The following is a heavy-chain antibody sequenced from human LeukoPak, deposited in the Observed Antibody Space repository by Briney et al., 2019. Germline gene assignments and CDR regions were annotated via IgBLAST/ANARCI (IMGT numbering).Heavy chain of an antibody. CDR1: GGSFSGYY. Sequence: SETLSLTCAVYGGSFSGYYWSWIRQPPGKGLEWIGEINHSGSTDYNPSLKSRVAISVDTSKNQFSLKLSSVTAADTAVYYCARVSGITMIVVLQSDAFDIWGQGTLVTVSS. CDR2: INHSGST. CDR3: ARVSGITMIVVLQSDAFDI. J-gene: IGHJ3*02. D-gene: IGHD3-22*01. V-gene: IGHV4-34*01.